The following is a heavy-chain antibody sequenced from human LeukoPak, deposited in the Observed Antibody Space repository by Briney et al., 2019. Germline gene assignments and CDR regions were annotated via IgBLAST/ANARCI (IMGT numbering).Heavy chain of an antibody. CDR2: ISGSGGNT. J-gene: IGHJ4*02. CDR1: GFTFSSYG. Sequence: AGGSLRLSCAASGFTFSSYGRSWVRQAPGKGLEWVSAISGSGGNTYYADSVKGRFTISRDNSKNTLYLQMNSLRAEDTAVYYCAKDWSDYGLREFGPARWGQGTLVTVSS. CDR3: AKDWSDYGLREFGPAR. V-gene: IGHV3-23*01. D-gene: IGHD3-16*01.